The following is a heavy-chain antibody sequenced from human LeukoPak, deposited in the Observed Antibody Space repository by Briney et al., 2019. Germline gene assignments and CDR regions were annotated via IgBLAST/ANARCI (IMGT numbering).Heavy chain of an antibody. J-gene: IGHJ4*02. CDR1: GFTFSSYA. CDR3: AKEGIQLWLSHPGLFDY. V-gene: IGHV3-23*01. CDR2: ISGSGGST. Sequence: PGGSLRLSCAASGFTFSSYAMSWVRQAPGKGLEWVSAISGSGGSTYYADSVKGRFTISRDNSKNTLYLQMNSLRAEDTAVYYCAKEGIQLWLSHPGLFDYWGQGTLVTVSS. D-gene: IGHD5-18*01.